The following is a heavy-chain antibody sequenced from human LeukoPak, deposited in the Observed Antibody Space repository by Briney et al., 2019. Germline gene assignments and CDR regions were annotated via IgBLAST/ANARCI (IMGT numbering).Heavy chain of an antibody. Sequence: GGSLRLSCAASGFTFDDYGMSWVRQAPGKGLEWVSGINWNGGSTGYAESVKGRFTISRDNAKNSLYLQMNSLRAEDTALYYCARKIAAAGEDYFDYWGQGTLVTVPS. V-gene: IGHV3-20*04. J-gene: IGHJ4*02. D-gene: IGHD6-13*01. CDR2: INWNGGST. CDR3: ARKIAAAGEDYFDY. CDR1: GFTFDDYG.